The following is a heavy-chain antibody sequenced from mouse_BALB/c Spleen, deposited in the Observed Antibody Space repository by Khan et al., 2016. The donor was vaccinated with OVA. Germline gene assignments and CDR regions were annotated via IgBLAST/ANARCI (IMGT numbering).Heavy chain of an antibody. CDR3: ARHGYVGNYGPYFDV. CDR2: IWSDGHT. D-gene: IGHD2-1*01. CDR1: GFSLTSYG. V-gene: IGHV2-6-1*01. Sequence: VQLQESGPGLVAPSQSLSITCTISGFSLTSYGVHWVRQPPGKGLEWLVVIWSDGHTTYNSALKSRLSISKDNSKSQVFLKMNSLQTDDTAMYYCARHGYVGNYGPYFDVWGAGTTVTVSS. J-gene: IGHJ1*01.